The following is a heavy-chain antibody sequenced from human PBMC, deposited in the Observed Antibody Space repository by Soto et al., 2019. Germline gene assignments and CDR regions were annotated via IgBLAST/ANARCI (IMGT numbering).Heavy chain of an antibody. V-gene: IGHV3-74*01. CDR3: ARFMGSDYYYMDV. J-gene: IGHJ6*03. Sequence: GGSLRLSCAASGFTFSSYWMHWVRQAPGKGLVWVSRINSDGSSTSYADSVKGRFTISRDNAKNTLYLQMNSLRAEDTAVYYCARFMGSDYYYMDVWGKGTTVTVSS. CDR1: GFTFSSYW. CDR2: INSDGSST. D-gene: IGHD3-10*01.